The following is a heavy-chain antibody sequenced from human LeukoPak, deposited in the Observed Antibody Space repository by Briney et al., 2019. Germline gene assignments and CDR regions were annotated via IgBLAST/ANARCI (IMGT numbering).Heavy chain of an antibody. CDR2: ISYDGSNK. D-gene: IGHD6-13*01. J-gene: IGHJ6*03. CDR3: ARDPVRAAAAGYYYYMDV. CDR1: GFTFSSYA. Sequence: GGSLRLSCAASGFTFSSYAMHWVRQAPGKGLEWVAVISYDGSNKYYADSVKGRFTISRDNSKNTLYLQMNSLRAEDTAVYYCARDPVRAAAAGYYYYMDVWGKGTTVTVSS. V-gene: IGHV3-30*01.